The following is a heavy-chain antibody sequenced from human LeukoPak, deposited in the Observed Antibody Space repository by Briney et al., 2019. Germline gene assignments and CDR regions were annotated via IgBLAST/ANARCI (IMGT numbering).Heavy chain of an antibody. D-gene: IGHD4-17*01. CDR1: GGSISSGGYY. V-gene: IGHV4-30-2*01. Sequence: PSQTLSLTCTVSGGSISSGGYYWSWIRQPPGKGLEWIGYIYHSGSTYYNPSLKSRVTISVDRSKNQFSLKLSSVTAADTAVYYCARANPDYGDYATGGYYFDYWGQGTLVTVSS. J-gene: IGHJ4*02. CDR2: IYHSGST. CDR3: ARANPDYGDYATGGYYFDY.